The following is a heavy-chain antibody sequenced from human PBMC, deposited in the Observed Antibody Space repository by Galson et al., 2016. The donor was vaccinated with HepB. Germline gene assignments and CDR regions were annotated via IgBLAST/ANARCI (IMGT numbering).Heavy chain of an antibody. CDR1: GGSISSRHR. J-gene: IGHJ4*02. Sequence: ETLSLTCGVSGGSISSRHRWSWVRQSPGKGLEWIGEIYHTGSANYNLSLKSRVTISVDKSKNHFSLELNSMTAADTAVYYCANLGYCSGDCYSVNWGQGTMVTVSS. V-gene: IGHV4-4*02. D-gene: IGHD2-21*02. CDR3: ANLGYCSGDCYSVN. CDR2: IYHTGSA.